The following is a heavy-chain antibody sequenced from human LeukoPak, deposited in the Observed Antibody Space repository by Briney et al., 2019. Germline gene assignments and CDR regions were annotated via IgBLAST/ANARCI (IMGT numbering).Heavy chain of an antibody. CDR2: ISGSSGYI. D-gene: IGHD2-21*02. V-gene: IGHV3-21*01. CDR3: ARDRGAYCGGDCYLGFDY. Sequence: PGGSLRLSCAASGFTFSSYTMNWVRQAPGKGLEWVSSISGSSGYISYADSVKGRFTISRDNAKRSLYLQMTSLTAEDTAVYYCARDRGAYCGGDCYLGFDYWGRGTLVTVSS. CDR1: GFTFSSYT. J-gene: IGHJ4*01.